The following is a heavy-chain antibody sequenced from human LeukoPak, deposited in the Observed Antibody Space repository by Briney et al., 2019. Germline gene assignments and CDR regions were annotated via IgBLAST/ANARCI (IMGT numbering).Heavy chain of an antibody. V-gene: IGHV3-21*01. D-gene: IGHD2-15*01. CDR1: GFTFSSYW. Sequence: GSLRLSCAASGFTFSSYWMSWVRQAPGKGLEWVSSISTSVSYIYYADSVKGRFTISRDNAKNSLYLQMNSLRAEDTAVYYCARLAVVVATKDAYSYYYGMDVWGQGTAVTVSS. CDR3: ARLAVVVATKDAYSYYYGMDV. CDR2: ISTSVSYI. J-gene: IGHJ6*02.